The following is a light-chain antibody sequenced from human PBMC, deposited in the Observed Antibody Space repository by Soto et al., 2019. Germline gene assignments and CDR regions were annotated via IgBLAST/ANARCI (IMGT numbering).Light chain of an antibody. Sequence: QSVLTQPASVSGSPGQPITISCTGTSSDVGGYNYVSWYQQHPGKAPKLMIYEVSNRPSGVSNRFSGSKSGNTASLTISGLQAEDEADYYCSSYTSSSTYVLGTGTKGTVL. V-gene: IGLV2-14*01. J-gene: IGLJ1*01. CDR2: EVS. CDR3: SSYTSSSTYV. CDR1: SSDVGGYNY.